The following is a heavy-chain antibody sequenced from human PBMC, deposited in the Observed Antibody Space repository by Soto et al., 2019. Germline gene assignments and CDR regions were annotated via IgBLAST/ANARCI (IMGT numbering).Heavy chain of an antibody. CDR2: INPNSGGT. CDR1: GYTFTGYY. J-gene: IGHJ4*02. D-gene: IGHD2-15*01. Sequence: QVQLVQSGAEVKKPGASVKVSCKASGYTFTGYYMHWVRQAPGQGLEWMGWINPNSGGTNYAQKFQGRVIMTTDTSTTTAYMELRSLRSDDTAVYYCARGPAGGLRGGVSYWGQGTLVTVSS. CDR3: ARGPAGGLRGGVSY. V-gene: IGHV1-2*02.